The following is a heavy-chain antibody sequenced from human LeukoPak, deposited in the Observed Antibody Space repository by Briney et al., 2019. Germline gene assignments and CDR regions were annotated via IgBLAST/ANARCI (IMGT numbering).Heavy chain of an antibody. Sequence: GGSLRLSCAASGFTFSSYWMHWVRQAPGKGLEWVSAISGSGGSTYYADSVKGRFTISRDNSKNTLYLQMNSLRAEDTAVYYCAKGRYSGSYRYFDYWGQGTLVTVSS. CDR3: AKGRYSGSYRYFDY. J-gene: IGHJ4*02. V-gene: IGHV3-23*01. CDR2: ISGSGGST. D-gene: IGHD1-26*01. CDR1: GFTFSSYW.